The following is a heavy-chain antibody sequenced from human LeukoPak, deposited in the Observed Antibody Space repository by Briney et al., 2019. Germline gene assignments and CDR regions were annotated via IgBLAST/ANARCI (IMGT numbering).Heavy chain of an antibody. CDR3: ARGGSYSHFDY. J-gene: IGHJ4*02. Sequence: GASVKDSCKASGYTFTSYGISWVRQPLGREVEGMGWISAYNGNTNYAQKLQGRVTMTTDTSTSTAYMELRSLRSDDTAVYYCARGGSYSHFDYWGQGTLVTVSS. CDR2: ISAYNGNT. D-gene: IGHD1-26*01. V-gene: IGHV1-18*01. CDR1: GYTFTSYG.